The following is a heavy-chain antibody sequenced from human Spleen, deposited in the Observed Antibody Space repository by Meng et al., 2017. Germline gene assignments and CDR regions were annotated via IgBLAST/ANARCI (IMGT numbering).Heavy chain of an antibody. Sequence: GESLKISCAASGFSVSHNYMNWVRQAPGKGLEWVSSVSSGSVYIYYADSVKGRFTISRDNAKNSVYLQMTSLGAEDTAVYYCARDFANYFDYWGPGTLVTVSS. CDR3: ARDFANYFDY. D-gene: IGHD3-3*01. CDR2: VSSGSVYI. CDR1: GFSVSHNY. V-gene: IGHV3-21*01. J-gene: IGHJ4*02.